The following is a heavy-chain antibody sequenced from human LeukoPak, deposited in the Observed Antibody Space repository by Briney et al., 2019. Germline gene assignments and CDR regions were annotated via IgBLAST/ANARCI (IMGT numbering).Heavy chain of an antibody. Sequence: GGSLRLSCAASGFTFSSYSMHWVRQAPGKGLEWVSSISSISSHIYYADSVKGRFTISRGNAKNSLYLQMNSLRAEDTAVYYCARGTLVTFDIWGQGTMVTVSS. V-gene: IGHV3-21*01. CDR1: GFTFSSYS. D-gene: IGHD3-10*01. CDR2: ISSISSHI. J-gene: IGHJ3*02. CDR3: ARGTLVTFDI.